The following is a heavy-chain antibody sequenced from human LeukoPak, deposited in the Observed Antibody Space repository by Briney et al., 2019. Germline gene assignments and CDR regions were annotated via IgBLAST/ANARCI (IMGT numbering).Heavy chain of an antibody. Sequence: ASVKVSCKASGYTFTGYYTHWVRQAPGQGLEWMGWINPNSGGTNYAQKFQGRVTMTRDTSISTAYMELSRLRSDDTAVYYCAREGPNSDVVGVIDYWGQGTLVTVSS. CDR2: INPNSGGT. J-gene: IGHJ4*02. CDR3: AREGPNSDVVGVIDY. V-gene: IGHV1-2*02. D-gene: IGHD3-16*01. CDR1: GYTFTGYY.